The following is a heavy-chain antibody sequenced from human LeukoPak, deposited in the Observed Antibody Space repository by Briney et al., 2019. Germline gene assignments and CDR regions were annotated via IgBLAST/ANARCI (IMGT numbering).Heavy chain of an antibody. J-gene: IGHJ4*02. CDR3: AGGGSGNWNAPFDY. CDR2: ISSSSSYT. D-gene: IGHD1-1*01. Sequence: GGSLRLSCAASGLSFSSYSMNWVRQAPGKGLEWVSSISSSSSYTYYADSVKGRFTISRDNAKNSLYLQMNSLRAEDTAVYYCAGGGSGNWNAPFDYWGQGTLVTVSS. CDR1: GLSFSSYS. V-gene: IGHV3-21*01.